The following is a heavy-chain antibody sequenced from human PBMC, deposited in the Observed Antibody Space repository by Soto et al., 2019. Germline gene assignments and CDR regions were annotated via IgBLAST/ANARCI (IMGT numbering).Heavy chain of an antibody. J-gene: IGHJ4*02. D-gene: IGHD3-3*01. Sequence: QVKLQESGSRLVKPSQTLSLTCSVSDDSVSSGSYSWNWIRQPPGKGLEWIAYIDYSGITYYNPSLESRVTISQDKSKNQFSLTLTSVAAADTAVYYCARAGFLEWVFDFWGQGTLVTVSS. CDR1: DDSVSSGSYS. CDR2: IDYSGIT. CDR3: ARAGFLEWVFDF. V-gene: IGHV4-30-2*01.